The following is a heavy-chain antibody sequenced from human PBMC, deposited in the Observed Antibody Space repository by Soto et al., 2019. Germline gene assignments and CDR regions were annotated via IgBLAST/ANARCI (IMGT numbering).Heavy chain of an antibody. CDR2: IRSKAYGGTT. V-gene: IGHV3-49*03. CDR3: TRDASGYDYYYYMDV. D-gene: IGHD5-12*01. J-gene: IGHJ6*03. Sequence: GGSLRLSCTASGFTFGDYAMSWFRQAPGKGLEWVGFIRSKAYGGTTEYAASVKDRFTISRDDSKSIAYLQMNSLKTEDTAVYYCTRDASGYDYYYYMDVWGKGTTVTVSS. CDR1: GFTFGDYA.